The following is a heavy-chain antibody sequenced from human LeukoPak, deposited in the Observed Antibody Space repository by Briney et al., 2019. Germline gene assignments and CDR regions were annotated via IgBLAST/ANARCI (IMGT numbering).Heavy chain of an antibody. CDR2: ISSSSNYI. V-gene: IGHV3-21*01. Sequence: PGGSLRLSCAGSGFTFSSYNMNWVRQAPGKGLEWVSSISSSSNYIYYADSVKGRFTISRDNAKNSLYLQMNSLRAEDTAVYYCARDDDRPDNGLDYWGQGTLVTVSS. CDR1: GFTFSSYN. D-gene: IGHD3-22*01. CDR3: ARDDDRPDNGLDY. J-gene: IGHJ4*02.